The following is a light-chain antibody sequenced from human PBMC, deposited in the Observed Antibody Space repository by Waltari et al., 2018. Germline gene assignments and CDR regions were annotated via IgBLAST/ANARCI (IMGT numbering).Light chain of an antibody. J-gene: IGLJ1*01. CDR2: DVV. V-gene: IGLV2-14*03. CDR3: CSYTSSDTYV. Sequence: WYQQRPGKVPRLIIYDVVKRPSGVSNRFSGSMSGYTATLTISGLQAEDEADYYCCSYTSSDTYVFGSGTTVTVL.